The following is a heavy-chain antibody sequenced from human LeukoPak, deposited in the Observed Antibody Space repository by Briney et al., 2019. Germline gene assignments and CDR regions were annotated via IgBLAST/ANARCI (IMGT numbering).Heavy chain of an antibody. CDR2: ILYSGTT. Sequence: PSETLSLTCTVSGGSISSYYWSWIRQPPGKGLEWIGNILYSGTTYYNPSLKSRVTISVDTSKNQFSLKKSSVTAADTAVYYCARTPRIVVGVSGWFDPWGQGALVTVSS. CDR3: ARTPRIVVGVSGWFDP. D-gene: IGHD2-2*01. CDR1: GGSISSYY. V-gene: IGHV4-59*08. J-gene: IGHJ5*02.